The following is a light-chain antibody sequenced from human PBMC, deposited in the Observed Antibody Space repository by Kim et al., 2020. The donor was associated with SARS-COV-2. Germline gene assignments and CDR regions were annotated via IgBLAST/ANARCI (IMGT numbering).Light chain of an antibody. V-gene: IGLV1-40*03. J-gene: IGLJ3*02. Sequence: QGVTISSSGSSSNIGSSFDVHWYQQLPGKAPKLLIYGNDNRPSGVPDRISGSKSGASASLAITGLQTDDEADYFCQSFDSSLSGWVFGGGTQLTVL. CDR3: QSFDSSLSGWV. CDR2: GND. CDR1: SSNIGSSFD.